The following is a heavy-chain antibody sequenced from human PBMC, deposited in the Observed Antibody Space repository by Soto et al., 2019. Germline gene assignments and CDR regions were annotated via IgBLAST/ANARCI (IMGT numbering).Heavy chain of an antibody. V-gene: IGHV1-2*04. J-gene: IGHJ5*02. CDR2: INPNSGGT. D-gene: IGHD2-2*01. Sequence: GASVNVSCKASGYTFTGYYMHWVRQAPGKGLEWMGWINPNSGGTNYAQKFQGWVTMTRDTSISTAYMELSRLRSDDTAVYYCARSDIVVVPAAMREGSYCFDPWGQGTLVTVSS. CDR1: GYTFTGYY. CDR3: ARSDIVVVPAAMREGSYCFDP.